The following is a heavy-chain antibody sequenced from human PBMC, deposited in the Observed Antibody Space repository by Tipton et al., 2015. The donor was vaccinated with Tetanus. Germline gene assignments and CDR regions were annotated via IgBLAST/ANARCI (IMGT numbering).Heavy chain of an antibody. CDR3: ARDDLLAAAGTYYYYYYGMDV. D-gene: IGHD6-13*01. CDR1: GFTFSDYY. Sequence: SLRLSCAASGFTFSDYYMSWIRQAPGKGLEWVSYISSSGSTIYYADSVKGRFTISRDNAKNSLYLQMNSLRAEDTAVYYCARDDLLAAAGTYYYYYYGMDVWGQGTTVTVSS. CDR2: ISSSGSTI. J-gene: IGHJ6*02. V-gene: IGHV3-11*01.